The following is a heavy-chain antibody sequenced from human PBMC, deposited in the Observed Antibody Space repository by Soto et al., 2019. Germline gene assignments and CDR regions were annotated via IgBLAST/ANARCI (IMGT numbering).Heavy chain of an antibody. D-gene: IGHD3-22*01. V-gene: IGHV4-59*01. CDR1: GGSISSYY. J-gene: IGHJ2*01. CDR3: ARVVIRDYYDSSGYYGATGYFDL. Sequence: QVQLQESGPGLVKPSETLSLTCTVSGGSISSYYWSWIRQPPGKGLEWIGYIYYSGSTNYNPSLKSRVTISVDTSKNQFSLKLSSVTAADTAVYYCARVVIRDYYDSSGYYGATGYFDLWGRGTLVTVSS. CDR2: IYYSGST.